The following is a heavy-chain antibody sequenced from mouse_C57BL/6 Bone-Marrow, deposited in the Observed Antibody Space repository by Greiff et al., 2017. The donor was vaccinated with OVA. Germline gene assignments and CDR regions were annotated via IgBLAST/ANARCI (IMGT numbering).Heavy chain of an antibody. Sequence: VQLQQSGTVLARPGASVKMSCKTSGYTFTSYWMHWVKQRPGQGLEWIGAIYPGNSDTSYNQKFKGKAKLTAVTSASTAYMELSSLTNEDSAVYYWTREPFNTTVENYFDYWGQGTTLTVSS. D-gene: IGHD1-1*01. CDR3: TREPFNTTVENYFDY. CDR1: GYTFTSYW. J-gene: IGHJ2*01. V-gene: IGHV1-5*01. CDR2: IYPGNSDT.